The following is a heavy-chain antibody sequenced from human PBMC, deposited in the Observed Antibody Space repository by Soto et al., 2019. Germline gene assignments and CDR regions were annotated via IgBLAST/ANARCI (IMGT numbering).Heavy chain of an antibody. V-gene: IGHV1-18*01. CDR2: ISAYNGNT. Sequence: QVQLVQSGAEVKKPGASVKVSCKASGYTFTSYGISWVRQAPGQGLEWMGWISAYNGNTNYAQKLQGRVTMTTDTPRSTAYMERRSLKSDDTAVYSCASQGPPLDYWGRGTLVTFPS. J-gene: IGHJ4*02. CDR3: ASQGPPLDY. CDR1: GYTFTSYG.